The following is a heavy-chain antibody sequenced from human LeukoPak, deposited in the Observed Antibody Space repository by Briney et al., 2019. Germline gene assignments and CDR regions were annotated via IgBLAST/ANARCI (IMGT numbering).Heavy chain of an antibody. J-gene: IGHJ3*02. Sequence: PGGSLRLSCAASGFTFSTSWMHWVRQPPGKGLVWVSVIYSGGSTYYADSVKGRFTISRDNSKNTLYLQMNSLTAEDTAVYYCARVGVVPAAIPDGFDIWGQGTMVTVSS. CDR2: IYSGGST. CDR3: ARVGVVPAAIPDGFDI. D-gene: IGHD2-2*01. V-gene: IGHV3-53*01. CDR1: GFTFSTSW.